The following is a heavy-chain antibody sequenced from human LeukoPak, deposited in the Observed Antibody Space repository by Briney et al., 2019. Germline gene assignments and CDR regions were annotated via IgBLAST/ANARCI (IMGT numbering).Heavy chain of an antibody. CDR2: ISAYNGNT. Sequence: GASVKVSCKASGYTFTSYGISWVRQAPGQGLEWMGWISAYNGNTNYAQKLQGRVTMTTDTSTSTAYMELRSLRSDDTAVYYCARDLGYDFWSGGHDYWGQGTLVTVSS. J-gene: IGHJ4*02. CDR1: GYTFTSYG. D-gene: IGHD3-3*01. V-gene: IGHV1-18*01. CDR3: ARDLGYDFWSGGHDY.